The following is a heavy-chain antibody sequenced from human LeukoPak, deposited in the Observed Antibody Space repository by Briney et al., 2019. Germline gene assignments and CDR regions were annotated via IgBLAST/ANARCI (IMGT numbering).Heavy chain of an antibody. D-gene: IGHD3-3*01. CDR2: IYYSGST. V-gene: IGHV4-61*08. CDR3: ARDGAPWSRGWFDP. Sequence: SETLSLTCAVSGGSLSSGGYSWSWIRQPPGTGLEWIGYIYYSGSTNYNPSLKSRVTISVDTSKNQFSLKLSSVTAADTAVYYCARDGAPWSRGWFDPWGQGTLVTVSS. J-gene: IGHJ5*02. CDR1: GGSLSSGGYS.